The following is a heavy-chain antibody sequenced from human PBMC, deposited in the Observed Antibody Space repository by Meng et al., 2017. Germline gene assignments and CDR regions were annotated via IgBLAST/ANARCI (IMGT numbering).Heavy chain of an antibody. CDR3: ATGAAAADH. Sequence: LVGCGGGLVKAGGSLRLALVASGLRFTDAGMSWVRQAPGKGLEWVGRIKRNRDGGTIDYAARVKGRFTISRDESKNTLYLQMDSLITEDTAVYFCATGAAAADHWGQGTLVTVSS. J-gene: IGHJ4*02. V-gene: IGHV3-15*01. D-gene: IGHD6-13*01. CDR1: GLRFTDAG. CDR2: IKRNRDGGTI.